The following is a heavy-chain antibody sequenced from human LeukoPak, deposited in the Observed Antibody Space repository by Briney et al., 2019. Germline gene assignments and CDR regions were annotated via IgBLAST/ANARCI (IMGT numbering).Heavy chain of an antibody. Sequence: PGRSLRLSCAASGFTFSSYGMHWVRQAPGKGLEWVAVIWYDGSNKYYADSVKGRFTISRDNSKNTLYLQMNSLRAEDTAVYYCAREYGSGSDLYYFDYWGQGTLVTVSS. D-gene: IGHD3-10*01. V-gene: IGHV3-33*01. CDR1: GFTFSSYG. CDR3: AREYGSGSDLYYFDY. J-gene: IGHJ4*02. CDR2: IWYDGSNK.